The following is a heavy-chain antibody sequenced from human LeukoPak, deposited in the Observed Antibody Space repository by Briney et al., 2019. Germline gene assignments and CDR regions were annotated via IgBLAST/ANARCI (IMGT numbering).Heavy chain of an antibody. J-gene: IGHJ2*01. CDR1: GFTFSSYS. V-gene: IGHV3-48*01. CDR3: ARGLHITLSGWYFDL. CDR2: ISSGSTM. D-gene: IGHD2-21*01. Sequence: PGGSLRLSCAASGFTFSSYSMNWVRQAPGKGLEWVSYISSGSTMSYADSVKGRFTISRDNARNSLYLQMNSLRAEDTAVYYCARGLHITLSGWYFDLWGRGTLVTVSS.